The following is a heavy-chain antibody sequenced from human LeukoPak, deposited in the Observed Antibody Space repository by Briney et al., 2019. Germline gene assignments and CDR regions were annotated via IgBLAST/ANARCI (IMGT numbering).Heavy chain of an antibody. CDR2: TNPNSGGT. CDR1: GYTFTGYY. J-gene: IGHJ4*02. D-gene: IGHD6-19*01. CDR3: ARDFRAVAGTINY. V-gene: IGHV1-2*06. Sequence: GASVKVSCKASGYTFTGYYMHWVRQAPGQGLEWMGRTNPNSGGTNYAQKFQGRVTMTRDTSISTAYMELSRLRSDDTAVYYCARDFRAVAGTINYWGQGTLVTVSS.